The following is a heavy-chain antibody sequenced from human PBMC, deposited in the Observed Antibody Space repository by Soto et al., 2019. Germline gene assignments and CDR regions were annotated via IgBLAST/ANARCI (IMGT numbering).Heavy chain of an antibody. V-gene: IGHV3-33*01. Sequence: GGSLRLSCAASGFTFSSYGMHWVRQAPGKGLEWVAVIWYDGSNKYYADSVKGRFTISRDNSKNTLYLQMNSLRAEDTAVYYCARGKRVRGVQKDYYYYYGMDVWGQGTTVTVSS. CDR2: IWYDGSNK. D-gene: IGHD3-10*01. J-gene: IGHJ6*02. CDR3: ARGKRVRGVQKDYYYYYGMDV. CDR1: GFTFSSYG.